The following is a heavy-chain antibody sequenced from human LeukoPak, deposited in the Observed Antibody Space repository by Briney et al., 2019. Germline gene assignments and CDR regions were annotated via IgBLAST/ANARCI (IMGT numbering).Heavy chain of an antibody. CDR1: GYTFTGFG. J-gene: IGHJ5*02. V-gene: IGHV7-4-1*02. CDR3: ARDPPVLRFLGPIRGDDWFDP. D-gene: IGHD3-3*01. CDR2: INTNTGKP. Sequence: GASVKVSCKPSGYTFTGFGISWVRQAPGQGPEWMGWINTNTGKPTYAQGFTGRFVFSLDTSVSTAYLQISSLKAEDTAVYYCARDPPVLRFLGPIRGDDWFDPWGQGTLVTVSS.